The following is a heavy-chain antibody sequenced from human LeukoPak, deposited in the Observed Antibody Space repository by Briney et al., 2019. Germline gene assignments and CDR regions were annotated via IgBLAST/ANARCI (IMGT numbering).Heavy chain of an antibody. CDR2: IYFTGTT. V-gene: IGHV4-59*01. D-gene: IGHD3-22*01. J-gene: IGHJ3*02. CDR1: GGSISGYY. Sequence: NPSETLSLTCTVSGGSISGYYWNWVRQPPGKGLEWIGYIYFTGTTNYNPSLKSRVTISVDTSKNQFSLKLSSVTAADTAVYYCARVYYHDSSAAFDIWGQGTMVTVSS. CDR3: ARVYYHDSSAAFDI.